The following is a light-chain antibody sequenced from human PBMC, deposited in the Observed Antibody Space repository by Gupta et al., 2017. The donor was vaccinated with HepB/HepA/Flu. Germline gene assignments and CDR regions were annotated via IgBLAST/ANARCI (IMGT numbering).Light chain of an antibody. CDR2: RNH. J-gene: IGLJ1*01. CDR1: SSNIGDNF. CDR3: AARDDSGSGYV. Sequence: QSVLTQPPSASGAPGQRVTISCSGSSSNIGDNFVYWYSQLPGTAPKLLIFRNHQRPSGVPDRFSAPKFGTSASLAISGLRAEDGADYYCAARDDSGSGYVFGTGTRVSVL. V-gene: IGLV1-47*01.